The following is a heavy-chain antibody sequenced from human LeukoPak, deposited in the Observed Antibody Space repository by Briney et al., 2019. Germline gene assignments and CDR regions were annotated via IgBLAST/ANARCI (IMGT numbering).Heavy chain of an antibody. D-gene: IGHD2-8*01. CDR1: GYSFTSYW. CDR3: ARRYCTNGVCPHYFDY. V-gene: IGHV5-51*01. J-gene: IGHJ4*02. CDR2: IYPGDSDT. Sequence: GESLKISCKGSGYSFTSYWIGWVRQMPGKGLEWMGIIYPGDSDTRYSPSFQGQVTISADKSISTAYLQWSSLKASDTAMYYCARRYCTNGVCPHYFDYWGQGTLVTVSS.